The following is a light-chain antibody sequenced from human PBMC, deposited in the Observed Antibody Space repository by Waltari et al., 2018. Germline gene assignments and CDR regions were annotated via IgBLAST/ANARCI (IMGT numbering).Light chain of an antibody. Sequence: EIVMTQSPATLSVSPGERANLSCRTSQSLSSNLAWYQQKPGQAPRLLIYATSTRATGVPDRFSGSGSETEFTLTISSLQSEDFAVYYCQQYNNWPPATFGGGTKAEIK. V-gene: IGKV3-15*01. CDR2: ATS. J-gene: IGKJ4*01. CDR3: QQYNNWPPAT. CDR1: QSLSSN.